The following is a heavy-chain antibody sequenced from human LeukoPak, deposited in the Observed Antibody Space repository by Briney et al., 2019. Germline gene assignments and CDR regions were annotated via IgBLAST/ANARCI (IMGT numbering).Heavy chain of an antibody. V-gene: IGHV3-43D*03. CDR2: INVDGDDT. Sequence: AGGSLRLSCAASGFNFADYAMHWVRHAPGKGLEWVSLINVDGDDTYYACFVKGRFTIFRDNSKSSLYLEMYVLRDDDSGLYYCVKALLVRPTDYYYGMDVWGQGTTVTVS. CDR1: GFNFADYA. J-gene: IGHJ6*02. CDR3: VKALLVRPTDYYYGMDV. D-gene: IGHD1-26*01.